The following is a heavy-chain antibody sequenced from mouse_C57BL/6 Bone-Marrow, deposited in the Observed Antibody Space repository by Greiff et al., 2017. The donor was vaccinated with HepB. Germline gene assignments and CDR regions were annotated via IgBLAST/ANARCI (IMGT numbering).Heavy chain of an antibody. CDR1: GFSLTSYG. CDR2: IWSGGST. Sequence: QVQLQQSGPGLVQPSQSLSITCTVSGFSLTSYGVHWVRQSPGKGLEWLGVIWSGGSTDYNAAFMSRLSITKDNSKSQVFFKMNSLQADDTAIYYCAKNRDYDYDRGFAYWGQGTLVTVSA. J-gene: IGHJ3*01. D-gene: IGHD2-4*01. V-gene: IGHV2-5*01. CDR3: AKNRDYDYDRGFAY.